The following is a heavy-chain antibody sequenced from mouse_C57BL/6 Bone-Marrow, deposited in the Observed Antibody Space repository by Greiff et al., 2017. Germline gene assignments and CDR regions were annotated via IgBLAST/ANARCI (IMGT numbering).Heavy chain of an antibody. CDR2: IDPSDSYT. D-gene: IGHD1-1*01. J-gene: IGHJ2*01. Sequence: QVQLQQPGAELVKPGASVKLSCKASGYTFTSYWMQWVKQRPGQGLEWIGEIDPSDSYTNYNQKFKGKATLTVDTSSSTAYMQLSSLTSEDSAVYYCARGFYDFDYWGQGTPLTVSS. CDR1: GYTFTSYW. CDR3: ARGFYDFDY. V-gene: IGHV1-50*01.